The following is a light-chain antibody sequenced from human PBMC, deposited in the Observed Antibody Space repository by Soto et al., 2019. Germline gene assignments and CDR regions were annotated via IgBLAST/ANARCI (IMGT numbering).Light chain of an antibody. V-gene: IGLV2-14*01. CDR1: SSDIGADNY. CDR2: EVS. CDR3: FSFTTAWTHV. J-gene: IGLJ1*01. Sequence: QSVLTQPASVSGSPGQSITISCAGSSSDIGADNYVSWFQQYPGKAPKLIISEVSNRPSGVSNRFSGSKSGTAAYMPISGLQPEEEAAYFCFSFTTAWTHVFGTGPKVTVL.